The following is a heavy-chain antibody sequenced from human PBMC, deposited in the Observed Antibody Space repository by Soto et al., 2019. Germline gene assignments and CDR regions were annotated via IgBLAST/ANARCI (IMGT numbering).Heavy chain of an antibody. V-gene: IGHV4-61*01. J-gene: IGHJ5*02. D-gene: IGHD3-16*01. Sequence: SETLSLTCTVSGGSISNDNFYWSWIRQPPGKGLEWIGYVHSSGITNYNPSLKRRVTISVDTSRNQFSLRLSSVTAADTAVYYCARGLTMGQLPSHFDHWGQGTLVTVSS. CDR1: GGSISNDNFY. CDR3: ARGLTMGQLPSHFDH. CDR2: VHSSGIT.